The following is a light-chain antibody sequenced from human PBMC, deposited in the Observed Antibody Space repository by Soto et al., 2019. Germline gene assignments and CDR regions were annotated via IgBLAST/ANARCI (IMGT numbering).Light chain of an antibody. CDR3: MQALQTPLT. Sequence: DIVMTQSPLSLPVTPGEPASISCRSSQSLLHSNGYNYLDWYLQKPGQSPQLLIYLGSNRASGVPDRFSGSESVTDFTLNISRAEAEDVGVNYSMQALQTPLTFGGGTKVEIK. CDR1: QSLLHSNGYNY. J-gene: IGKJ4*01. V-gene: IGKV2-28*01. CDR2: LGS.